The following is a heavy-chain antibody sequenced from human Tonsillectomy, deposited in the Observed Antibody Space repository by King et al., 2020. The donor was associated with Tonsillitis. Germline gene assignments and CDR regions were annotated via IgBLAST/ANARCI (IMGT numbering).Heavy chain of an antibody. CDR3: ARVVNVDLVRDYYYFMDV. D-gene: IGHD6-6*01. CDR1: GGTLIKDA. V-gene: IGHV1-69*01. Sequence: VQLVESGAEVKKPGSSVKVSCKASGGTLIKDAISWVRQAPGQGLEWMGGLIPIYGTTNYALKFQGRVTITADESTSTAYMELNSLRSDDTAVYYCARVVNVDLVRDYYYFMDVWGKGTTITVSS. CDR2: LIPIYGTT. J-gene: IGHJ6*03.